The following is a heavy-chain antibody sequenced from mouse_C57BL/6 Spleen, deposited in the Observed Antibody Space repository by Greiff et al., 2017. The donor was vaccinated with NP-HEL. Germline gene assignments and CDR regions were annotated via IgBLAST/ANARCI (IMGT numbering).Heavy chain of an antibody. D-gene: IGHD2-2*01. CDR1: GFSLTSYG. CDR3: ANYYGYDGGYFDV. J-gene: IGHJ1*03. Sequence: VKLMESGPGLVQPSQSLSITCTVSGFSLTSYGVHWVRQSPGKGLEWLGVIWRGGSTDYNAAFMSRLSITKDNSKSQVFFKMNSLQADDTAIYYCANYYGYDGGYFDVWGTGTTVTVSS. CDR2: IWRGGST. V-gene: IGHV2-5*01.